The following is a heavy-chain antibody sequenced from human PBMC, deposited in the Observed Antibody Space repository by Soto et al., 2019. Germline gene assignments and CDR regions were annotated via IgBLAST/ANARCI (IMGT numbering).Heavy chain of an antibody. CDR2: IYYSGGT. D-gene: IGHD6-13*01. Sequence: SETLSLTCTVSGGSISSSSYYWGWIRQPPGKGLEWIGRIYYSGGTYYNPSLKSGVTISVDTSKNQFSLKLSSGTAADSAVYSGARDWGSIAAAWCFDYWGQGTLVTVSS. CDR3: ARDWGSIAAAWCFDY. V-gene: IGHV4-39*07. CDR1: GGSISSSSYY. J-gene: IGHJ4*02.